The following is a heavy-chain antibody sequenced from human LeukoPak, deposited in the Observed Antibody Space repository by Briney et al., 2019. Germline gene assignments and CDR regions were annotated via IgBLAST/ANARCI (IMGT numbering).Heavy chain of an antibody. J-gene: IGHJ4*02. CDR3: ARDLVATYLYYFDY. V-gene: IGHV3-30-3*01. D-gene: IGHD5-12*01. Sequence: GGSLRLSCAASGFTFSSYAMHWVRQAPGKGLEWVAVISYDGSNRYYADSVKGRFTISRDNSKNMLYLQMNSLRAEDTAVYYCARDLVATYLYYFDYWGQGTLVTVSS. CDR1: GFTFSSYA. CDR2: ISYDGSNR.